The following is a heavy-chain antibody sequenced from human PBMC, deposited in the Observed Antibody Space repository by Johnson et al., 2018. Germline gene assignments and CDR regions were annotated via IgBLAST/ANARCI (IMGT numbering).Heavy chain of an antibody. Sequence: VQLVESGGGVVQXGRSXRLXCAASGFTFSSYAMHWVRQAPGKGLEWVAVISYDESDKYYRDSVKGRFTISRDNSKNTLYLQMNSLRADDTSVYYCAKEGDAGYRWIDYWGQGTLVTVSS. V-gene: IGHV3-30*18. J-gene: IGHJ4*02. CDR3: AKEGDAGYRWIDY. CDR2: ISYDESDK. D-gene: IGHD2-21*02. CDR1: GFTFSSYA.